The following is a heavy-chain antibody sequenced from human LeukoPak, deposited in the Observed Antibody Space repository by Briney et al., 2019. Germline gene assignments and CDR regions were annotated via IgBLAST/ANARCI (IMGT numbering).Heavy chain of an antibody. Sequence: PSETLSLTCTVSGGSISNYYWTWIRQPPGKGLEWIGYTGNANYNPSLKSRVTISLDTSKKQVSLKLNSVTAADTAVYYCARNFPGRTEDVWGKGTTVTVSS. J-gene: IGHJ6*04. CDR1: GGSISNYY. V-gene: IGHV4-59*01. CDR2: TGNA. CDR3: ARNFPGRTEDV.